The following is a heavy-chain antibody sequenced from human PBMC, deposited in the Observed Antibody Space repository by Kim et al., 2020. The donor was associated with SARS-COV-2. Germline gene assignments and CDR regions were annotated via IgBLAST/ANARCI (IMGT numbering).Heavy chain of an antibody. CDR3: TTIRV. CDR2: KAAGGTT. V-gene: IGHV3-15*01. J-gene: IGHJ6*02. Sequence: KAAGGTTDSAAPVNGRFTISKDDSKNTLYLQMSSLKTEDTAVYYCTTIRVWGQGTTVTVSS.